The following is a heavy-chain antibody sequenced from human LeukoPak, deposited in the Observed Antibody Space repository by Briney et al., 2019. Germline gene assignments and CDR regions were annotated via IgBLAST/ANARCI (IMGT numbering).Heavy chain of an antibody. D-gene: IGHD3-22*01. CDR3: ARRRYYDSTGFFD. Sequence: PSETLSLTCTVSGGSISSSSYYWGWIRQPPGKGLEWIGDIYYSGRTYYNLSLRNRVSISLDTSKNRFSLTLTSVTAADTAVYYCARRRYYDSTGFFDWGRGSLVIGSS. J-gene: IGHJ1*01. CDR2: IYYSGRT. V-gene: IGHV4-39*02. CDR1: GGSISSSSYY.